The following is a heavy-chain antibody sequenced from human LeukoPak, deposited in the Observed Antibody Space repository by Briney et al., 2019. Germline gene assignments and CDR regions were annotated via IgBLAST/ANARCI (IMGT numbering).Heavy chain of an antibody. CDR3: AKKGAAEYSSSSTGFDP. CDR1: GGSISSNSYY. CDR2: IYYSGST. Sequence: PSETLSLTCTVSGGSISSNSYYWGWIRQPPGKGLEWIGSIYYSGSTYYNPSLKSRVTISVDMSKNQLSLNLSPVTAADTAVYYCAKKGAAEYSSSSTGFDPWGQGTLVTVSS. V-gene: IGHV4-39*07. D-gene: IGHD6-6*01. J-gene: IGHJ5*02.